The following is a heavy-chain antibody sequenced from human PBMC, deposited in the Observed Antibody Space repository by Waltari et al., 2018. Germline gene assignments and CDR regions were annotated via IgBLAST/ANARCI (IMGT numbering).Heavy chain of an antibody. Sequence: EVLLVESGGDLVQPGGSLRLSCATSGLSFSQYWMSWVRQSPGKGLEWVATIKHDGTDKYYVDSVKGRFTVSRDNAKSSLYLQMNSLRVEDTAIYYCARDQADGTIAYFEYWGQGTLVTVSS. D-gene: IGHD6-13*01. V-gene: IGHV3-7*01. J-gene: IGHJ4*02. CDR3: ARDQADGTIAYFEY. CDR2: IKHDGTDK. CDR1: GLSFSQYW.